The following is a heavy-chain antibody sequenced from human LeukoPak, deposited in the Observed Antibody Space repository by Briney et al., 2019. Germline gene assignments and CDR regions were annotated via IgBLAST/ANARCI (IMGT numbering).Heavy chain of an antibody. CDR1: GLTFSDYS. CDR2: TQDDESNK. Sequence: GTSLRLSCVASGLTFSDYSVHWVRHVPGKGLEWVAFTQDDESNKYYSDSVKGRFTISRDNSKNTLFLQMSSLRPEDTALYYCAKQMTERPHYYYMDVWGRGTTVTVSS. J-gene: IGHJ6*03. V-gene: IGHV3-30*18. CDR3: AKQMTERPHYYYMDV.